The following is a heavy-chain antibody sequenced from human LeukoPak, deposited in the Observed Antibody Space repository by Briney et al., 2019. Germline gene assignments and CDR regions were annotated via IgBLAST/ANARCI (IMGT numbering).Heavy chain of an antibody. J-gene: IGHJ4*02. CDR2: ISSSGSTI. Sequence: GGSLRLSCAASGFTFSDHYMTWIRQAPGKGLEWVSYISSSGSTIYYADSVKGRFTISRDNAKNSVYLQMNSLRAEDTAVYYCARVGQRYCSGGSCPIDYWGQGTLVTVSS. CDR1: GFTFSDHY. CDR3: ARVGQRYCSGGSCPIDY. V-gene: IGHV3-11*01. D-gene: IGHD2-15*01.